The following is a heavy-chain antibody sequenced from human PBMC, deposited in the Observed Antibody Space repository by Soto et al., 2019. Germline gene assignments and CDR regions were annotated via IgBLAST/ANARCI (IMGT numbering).Heavy chain of an antibody. CDR2: VYYSGTT. CDR1: CGSVGYKDCY. CDR3: ARTTAVPNTLRSRYFFDY. D-gene: IGHD4-17*01. Sequence: LXLTFSVSCGSVGYKDCYWSWIRQPPGKRLEWIGYVYYSGTTNYNPSLKSRVTISVDLSKNRFSLRLSSVTTADTALYYCARTTAVPNTLRSRYFFDYWGQGTLVTVSS. J-gene: IGHJ4*02. V-gene: IGHV4-61*08.